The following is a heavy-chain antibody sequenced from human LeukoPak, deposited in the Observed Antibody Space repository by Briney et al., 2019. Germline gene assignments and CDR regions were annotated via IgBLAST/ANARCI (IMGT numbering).Heavy chain of an antibody. D-gene: IGHD5-24*01. J-gene: IGHJ4*02. CDR3: ARERDGYNTLDY. V-gene: IGHV1-18*01. CDR2: ISAYNGNT. Sequence: ASVKVSCKASGYTFTSYGISWVRQAPGQGLEWMGWISAYNGNTNYAQKLQGRVTMTTDTSTSTAYMELSSLRSEDTAVYYCARERDGYNTLDYWGQGTLVTVSS. CDR1: GYTFTSYG.